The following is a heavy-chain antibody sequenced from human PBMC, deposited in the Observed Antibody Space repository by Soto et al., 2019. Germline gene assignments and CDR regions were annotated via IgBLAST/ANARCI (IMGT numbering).Heavy chain of an antibody. J-gene: IGHJ6*02. V-gene: IGHV1-69*13. CDR1: GGTFSSYA. CDR2: IIPIFGTA. Sequence: ASVKVSCKASGGTFSSYAISWVRQAPGQGLEWMGGIIPIFGTANYAQKFQGRVTITADESTSTAYMELSSLRSEDTAVYYCASEGYSSSCHGPVVCGSYGMDVWGQGTTVTVSS. D-gene: IGHD6-13*01. CDR3: ASEGYSSSCHGPVVCGSYGMDV.